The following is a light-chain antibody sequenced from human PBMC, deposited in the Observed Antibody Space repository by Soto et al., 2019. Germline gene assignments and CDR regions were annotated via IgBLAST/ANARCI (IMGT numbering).Light chain of an antibody. CDR3: QPYNNWPLT. V-gene: IGKV3-15*01. J-gene: IGKJ4*01. CDR1: QGIGDT. Sequence: EIVMTQSPATLSVSPGEGATLPCRASQGIGDTLAWYQHKPGQTHRXLIYDTSTRATGVPTRFSGSRSGAELTITINSLQSEDCEVYDCQPYNNWPLTFGGGTKVDIK. CDR2: DTS.